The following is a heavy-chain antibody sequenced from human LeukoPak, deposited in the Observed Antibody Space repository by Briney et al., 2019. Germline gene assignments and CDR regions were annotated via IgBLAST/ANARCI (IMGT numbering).Heavy chain of an antibody. D-gene: IGHD3-22*01. CDR3: ARDRVKSSGYQHDAFDI. CDR1: GYTFTSYG. Sequence: ASVKVSCEASGYTFTSYGISWVRQAPGQGLEWMGWISAYNGNTNYAQKLQGRVTMTTDTSTSTAYMELRSLRSDDTAVYYCARDRVKSSGYQHDAFDIWGQGTMVTVSS. J-gene: IGHJ3*02. V-gene: IGHV1-18*01. CDR2: ISAYNGNT.